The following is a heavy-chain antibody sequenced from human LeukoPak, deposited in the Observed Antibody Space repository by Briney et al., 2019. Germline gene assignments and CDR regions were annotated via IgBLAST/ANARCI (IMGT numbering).Heavy chain of an antibody. CDR1: GFIFSSYE. D-gene: IGHD2-15*01. V-gene: IGHV3-66*01. CDR3: ARDWGSGTYCSGGSCYEAGAFDI. CDR2: IYSGGST. Sequence: TGGSLRLSCAVSGFIFSSYEMSWVRQAPGKGLEWVSVIYSGGSTYYADSVKGRFTISRDNSKNTLYLQMNSLRAEDTAVYYCARDWGSGTYCSGGSCYEAGAFDIWGQGTMVTVSS. J-gene: IGHJ3*02.